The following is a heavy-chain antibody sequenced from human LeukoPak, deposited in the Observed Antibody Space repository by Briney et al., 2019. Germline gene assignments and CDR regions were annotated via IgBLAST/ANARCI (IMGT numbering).Heavy chain of an antibody. J-gene: IGHJ4*02. CDR3: ARSHDYSNTD. V-gene: IGHV1-8*03. Sequence: GSVRVSCTASGYTFTSYDMNWVRQAPGQGLEWMGWMNPNSGNTGYAQKFQGRVTITRNTSISTAYMELSSLRSEDTAVYYCARSHDYSNTDWGQGTLVTVSS. CDR2: MNPNSGNT. D-gene: IGHD4-11*01. CDR1: GYTFTSYD.